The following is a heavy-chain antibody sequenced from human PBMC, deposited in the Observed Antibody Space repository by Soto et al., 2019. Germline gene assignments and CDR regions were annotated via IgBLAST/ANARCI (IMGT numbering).Heavy chain of an antibody. Sequence: QITLKESGPTLVKPTQTLTLTFTFSGFSLTTSGVGVGWIRQPPGKALEWLALIYWNDEKRYSPSLKSRLTITKDTSRNQVVLTMTNMDPMDTATYYCAHRLRWLANFDYWGQGTLVTVSS. CDR3: AHRLRWLANFDY. D-gene: IGHD6-19*01. CDR1: GFSLTTSGVG. J-gene: IGHJ4*02. CDR2: IYWNDEK. V-gene: IGHV2-5*01.